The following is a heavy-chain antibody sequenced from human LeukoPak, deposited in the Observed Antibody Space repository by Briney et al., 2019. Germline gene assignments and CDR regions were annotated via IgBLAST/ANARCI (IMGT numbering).Heavy chain of an antibody. D-gene: IGHD6-19*01. CDR2: IKEDGIVK. CDR3: ARDSTWLLDY. CDR1: GFIFSSHW. J-gene: IGHJ4*02. V-gene: IGHV3-7*03. Sequence: GGSLRLSCTASGFIFSSHWMTWVRQSPGKGLEWVANIKEDGIVKYYVDPVKGRFTISRVNTKNALYLQMNSLRADDTAVYFCARDSTWLLDYWGQGTLITVSS.